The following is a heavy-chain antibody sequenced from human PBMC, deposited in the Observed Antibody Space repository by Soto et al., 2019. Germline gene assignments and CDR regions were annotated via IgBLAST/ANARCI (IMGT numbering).Heavy chain of an antibody. J-gene: IGHJ6*02. Sequence: SMRLSSGVSGFSFSKYGMHWVRHAPGEGLEWLSLMSKEVGEKWYAKSVKGRFTKSRDNSKNTLDLQMSSLRGDDTAVCYCAKGYDDSPPVASGWYSNYFYGVDVWGRGTTVTVSS. CDR2: MSKEVGEK. D-gene: IGHD6-19*01. CDR3: AKGYDDSPPVASGWYSNYFYGVDV. V-gene: IGHV3-30*18. CDR1: GFSFSKYG.